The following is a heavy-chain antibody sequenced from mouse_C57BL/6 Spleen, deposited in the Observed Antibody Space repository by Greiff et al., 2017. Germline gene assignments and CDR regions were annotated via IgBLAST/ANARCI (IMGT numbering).Heavy chain of an antibody. CDR1: GFTFSSYG. Sequence: EVMLVESGGDLVKPGGSLKLSCAASGFTFSSYGMSWVRQTPDKRLEWVATISSGGSYTYYPDSVKGRFTIARDNAKNTLYLQMSSLTAEDTAMYYCARQSDDGYYIDYWGQGTTLTVSS. CDR2: ISSGGSYT. CDR3: ARQSDDGYYIDY. D-gene: IGHD2-3*01. J-gene: IGHJ2*01. V-gene: IGHV5-6*01.